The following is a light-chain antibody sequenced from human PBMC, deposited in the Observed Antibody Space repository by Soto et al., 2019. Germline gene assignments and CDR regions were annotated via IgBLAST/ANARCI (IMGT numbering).Light chain of an antibody. CDR2: SNN. Sequence: QSVLTQPPSASGTPGQRVTISCSGSSSNIGSNTISWYQQLPGTAPKLLIYSNNQRPSGVPDRFSGSKSGTSASLAISGLQSDDEADYYCAAWDDSLNGPVFGGGTKVTVL. J-gene: IGLJ3*02. CDR1: SSNIGSNT. CDR3: AAWDDSLNGPV. V-gene: IGLV1-44*01.